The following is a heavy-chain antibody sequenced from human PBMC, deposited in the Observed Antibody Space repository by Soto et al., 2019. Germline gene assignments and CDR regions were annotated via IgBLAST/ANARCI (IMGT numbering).Heavy chain of an antibody. D-gene: IGHD5-18*01. CDR1: GFTVSSFA. CDR3: ARENSVQAWLHHFDH. J-gene: IGHJ4*02. CDR2: ISDDGASI. Sequence: GGSLRLSCAASGFTVSSFATNWVRQAPGRGLEWVSYISDDGASIYYADSLKGRFTISRDNAKNSLSLQMNNLRAEDTAVYYCARENSVQAWLHHFDHWGLGTLVTVSS. V-gene: IGHV3-48*03.